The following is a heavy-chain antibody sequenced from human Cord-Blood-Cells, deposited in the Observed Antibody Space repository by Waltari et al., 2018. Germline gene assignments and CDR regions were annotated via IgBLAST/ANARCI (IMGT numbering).Heavy chain of an antibody. CDR2: INHSGST. V-gene: IGHV4-34*01. D-gene: IGHD2-15*01. Sequence: QVQLQQWGAGLLKPSETLSLTCAVYGGSFSGYYCSRIRQPPGKGLEWIGEINHSGSTNYNPSLKSRVTISVDTSKNQFSLKLSSVTAADTAVYYCARGWWSQGFDPWGQGTLVTVSS. CDR3: ARGWWSQGFDP. J-gene: IGHJ5*02. CDR1: GGSFSGYY.